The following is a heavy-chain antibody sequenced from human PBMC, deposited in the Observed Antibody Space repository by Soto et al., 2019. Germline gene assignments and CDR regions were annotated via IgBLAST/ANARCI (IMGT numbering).Heavy chain of an antibody. CDR3: DRESYRGFYFDY. D-gene: IGHD4-4*01. J-gene: IGHJ4*02. Sequence: GGSLILSCAASGFTFTDYWTHWVRQAPGKGLVWVSRINSDGSRTSYADSVTGRFTISRDNAKNTLYLQMNSLRVEDTALYYCDRESYRGFYFDYWGQGTLVTVSS. CDR2: INSDGSRT. V-gene: IGHV3-74*01. CDR1: GFTFTDYW.